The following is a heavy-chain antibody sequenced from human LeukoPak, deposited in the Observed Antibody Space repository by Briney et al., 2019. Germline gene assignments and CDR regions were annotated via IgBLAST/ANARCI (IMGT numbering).Heavy chain of an antibody. CDR1: GFTFSSYE. Sequence: RGSLRLSGAASGFTFSSYEMNWVSQAPGKGLEWVSYISSSGSTIYYADSVKGRFTISRDNAKNSLYLQMNSLRAEDTAVYYCARASSGSYYDPKYYFDYWAQGNLVTVSS. J-gene: IGHJ4*02. V-gene: IGHV3-48*03. D-gene: IGHD1-26*01. CDR2: ISSSGSTI. CDR3: ARASSGSYYDPKYYFDY.